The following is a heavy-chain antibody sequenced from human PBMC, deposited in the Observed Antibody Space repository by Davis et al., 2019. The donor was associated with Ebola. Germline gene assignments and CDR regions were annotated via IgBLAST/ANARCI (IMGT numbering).Heavy chain of an antibody. CDR1: GYTFTGYY. V-gene: IGHV1-69*04. CDR2: IIPILGIA. Sequence: SVKVSCKASGYTFTGYYMHWVRQAPGQGLEWMGRIIPILGIANYAQKFQGRVTITADKSTSTAYMQLSSLRSEDTAVYYCARGGSYFGGYFDYWGQGTLVTVSS. D-gene: IGHD1-26*01. J-gene: IGHJ4*02. CDR3: ARGGSYFGGYFDY.